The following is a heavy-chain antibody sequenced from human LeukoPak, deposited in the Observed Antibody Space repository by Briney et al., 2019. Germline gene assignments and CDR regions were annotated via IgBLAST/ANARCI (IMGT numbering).Heavy chain of an antibody. D-gene: IGHD6-19*01. V-gene: IGHV3-66*02. Sequence: GGSLRLSCAASGFTVSSNYMGWVRQAPGNGLDWVSVIYSGGTAYYADSVKGRFTISRDSSKNILHLQMDSLTVDDTALYYCARGSSLAAVARGFDYWGQGTLVTVSS. CDR2: IYSGGTA. CDR3: ARGSSLAAVARGFDY. CDR1: GFTVSSNY. J-gene: IGHJ4*02.